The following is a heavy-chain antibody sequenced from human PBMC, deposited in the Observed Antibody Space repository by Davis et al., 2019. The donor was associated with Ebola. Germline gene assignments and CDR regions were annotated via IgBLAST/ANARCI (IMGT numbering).Heavy chain of an antibody. CDR1: GGSISSSSYY. CDR3: ARHEIVVVVAASSYNWFDP. V-gene: IGHV4-39*01. J-gene: IGHJ5*02. Sequence: SETLSLTCTVSGGSISSSSYYWGWIRQPPGKGLEWIGSIYYSGSTYYNPSLKSRVTISVDTSKNQFSLKLSSVTAADTAVYYCARHEIVVVVAASSYNWFDPWGQGTLVTVFS. D-gene: IGHD2-15*01. CDR2: IYYSGST.